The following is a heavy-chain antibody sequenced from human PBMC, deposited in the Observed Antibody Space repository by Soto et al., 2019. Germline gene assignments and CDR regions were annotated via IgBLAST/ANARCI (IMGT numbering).Heavy chain of an antibody. J-gene: IGHJ5*02. V-gene: IGHV4-39*01. CDR1: GGSISSSSYY. D-gene: IGHD6-13*01. Sequence: SETLSLTCTVSGGSISSSSYYWGWIRQPPGKGLEWIGSIYYSGSTYYNPSLKSRVTISVDTSKNQFSLKLSSVTAADTAVYYCARGTQSPRNFQTAGRKNNWFDPWGQGTLVTVSS. CDR3: ARGTQSPRNFQTAGRKNNWFDP. CDR2: IYYSGST.